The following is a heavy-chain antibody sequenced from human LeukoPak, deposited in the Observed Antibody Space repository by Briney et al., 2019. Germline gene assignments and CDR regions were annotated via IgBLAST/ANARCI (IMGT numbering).Heavy chain of an antibody. J-gene: IGHJ4*02. CDR2: ISSSSSTI. CDR1: GFTFSYYS. V-gene: IGHV3-48*02. Sequence: GGSLRLSCAASGFTFSYYSMNWVRQGPGKGLEWVSYISSSSSTIHYADSVKGRFTISRDNAQNSLYLQMNSLRDEDTAVYYCARGWDGNLDYWGQGTLVTVSS. CDR3: ARGWDGNLDY. D-gene: IGHD1-14*01.